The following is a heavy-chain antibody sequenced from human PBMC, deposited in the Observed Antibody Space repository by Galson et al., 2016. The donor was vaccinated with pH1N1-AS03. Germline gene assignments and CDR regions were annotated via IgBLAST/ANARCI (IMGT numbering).Heavy chain of an antibody. CDR2: IFWDGET. J-gene: IGHJ4*02. CDR1: GFSLSTGGVH. CDR3: ARSTHVNEGLDY. Sequence: PTQTLTLTCTFSGFSLSTGGVHVAWIRQPPGKALEWLALIFWDGETRYSPSLRSRLTITKDTSKNQVVLTMTNMDPADTGTYYCARSTHVNEGLDYWGQGTLVTVSS. D-gene: IGHD2-8*01. V-gene: IGHV2-5*02.